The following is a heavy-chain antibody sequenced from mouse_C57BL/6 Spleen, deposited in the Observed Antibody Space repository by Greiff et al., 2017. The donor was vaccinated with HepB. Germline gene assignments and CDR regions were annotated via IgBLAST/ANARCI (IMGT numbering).Heavy chain of an antibody. CDR2: IYPGSGST. J-gene: IGHJ3*01. V-gene: IGHV1-55*01. CDR1: GYTFTSYW. Sequence: QVQLQQPGAELVKPGASVKMSCKASGYTFTSYWITLVKQRPGQGLEWIGDIYPGSGSTNYNEKFKSKATLTVDTSSSTAYMQLSSLTSEDSAVYYCARGDYDVAWFAYWGQGTLVTVSA. D-gene: IGHD2-4*01. CDR3: ARGDYDVAWFAY.